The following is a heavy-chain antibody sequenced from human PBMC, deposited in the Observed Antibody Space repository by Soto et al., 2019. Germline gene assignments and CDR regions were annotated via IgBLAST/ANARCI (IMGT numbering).Heavy chain of an antibody. V-gene: IGHV5-51*01. J-gene: IGHJ4*02. CDR2: NFPSDSVT. CDR1: GYTFTNYW. CDR3: GRGMDRNSAGF. Sequence: GESLKISFKASGYTFTNYWIGRVRQVPGEGLEWMGFNFPSDSVTRYSPSFQGQVTISVDKSVAPTYLQWVSLKALETSIYYCGRGMDRNSAGFWCLGTLVTVSS. D-gene: IGHD2-2*03.